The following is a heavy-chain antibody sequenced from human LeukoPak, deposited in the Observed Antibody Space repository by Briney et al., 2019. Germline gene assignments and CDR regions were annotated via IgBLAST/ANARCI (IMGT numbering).Heavy chain of an antibody. CDR3: ARVLTDSRGWYHFDY. Sequence: EAGGSLRLSCAASGFSFSTYTMNWVRQALGKGLEWVSYITGTSSTIYYADSVKGRFTVSRDNARNSLYLQMNSLRDEDTAVYYCARVLTDSRGWYHFDYWGQGTLVTVSS. CDR1: GFSFSTYT. V-gene: IGHV3-48*02. D-gene: IGHD6-19*01. CDR2: ITGTSSTI. J-gene: IGHJ4*02.